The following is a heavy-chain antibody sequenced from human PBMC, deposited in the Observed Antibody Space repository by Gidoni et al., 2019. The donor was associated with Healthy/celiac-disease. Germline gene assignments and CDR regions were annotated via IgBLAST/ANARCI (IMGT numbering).Heavy chain of an antibody. D-gene: IGHD1-26*01. CDR2: IWYDGTNK. V-gene: IGHV3-33*01. J-gene: IGHJ3*02. CDR1: GCTLSSYG. Sequence: QVQRVESGGGVDQPGRTLRLPSAASGCTLSSYGMTWARQAPGKGREWVAVIWYDGTNKYYADSVTGRFTISRDNSKNTLYLQMNILRAEDTAVYYCARERGYSVSSGAFDIGGQGTMVTVSS. CDR3: ARERGYSVSSGAFDI.